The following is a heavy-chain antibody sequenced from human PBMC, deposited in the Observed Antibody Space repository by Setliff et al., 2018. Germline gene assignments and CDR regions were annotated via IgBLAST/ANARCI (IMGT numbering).Heavy chain of an antibody. D-gene: IGHD2-2*01. J-gene: IGHJ6*03. Sequence: SVKVSCKASGYAFTGYYIHWVRQAPGQRLEWMGWINAGNGNTKYSQKFQGRVTITRDTSASTAYMELSSLRSEDTAVYYCARDGFEIVVVPAAIYYYYYMDVWGKGTTVTVSS. CDR1: GYAFTGYY. CDR3: ARDGFEIVVVPAAIYYYYYMDV. CDR2: INAGNGNT. V-gene: IGHV1-3*01.